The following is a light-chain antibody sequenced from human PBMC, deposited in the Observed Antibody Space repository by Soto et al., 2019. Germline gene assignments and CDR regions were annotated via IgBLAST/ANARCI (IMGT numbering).Light chain of an antibody. Sequence: QSALTQPASVSGSPGQSITISCTGSSSDVGPYNLVSWYQHHPGKAPKLMISEVVKRPSGVSNRFSGSKSGNTASLTISGLQAEDVADYSCCSYAGSSMFVFGGGTKVTVL. CDR1: SSDVGPYNL. V-gene: IGLV2-23*02. CDR2: EVV. J-gene: IGLJ3*02. CDR3: CSYAGSSMFV.